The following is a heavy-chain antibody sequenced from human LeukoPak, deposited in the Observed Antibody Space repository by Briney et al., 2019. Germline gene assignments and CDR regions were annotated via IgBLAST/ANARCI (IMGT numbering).Heavy chain of an antibody. D-gene: IGHD6-13*01. CDR3: ARSVGYSSSWYVGYFDY. V-gene: IGHV3-20*04. J-gene: IGHJ4*02. Sequence: PGGSLRLSCAASGFTFDDYGMSWVRQAPGKGLEWVSGINWNGGSTGYADSVKGRFTISRDNAKNSLYLQMNSLRAEDTALYYCARSVGYSSSWYVGYFDYWGQETLVTVSS. CDR2: INWNGGST. CDR1: GFTFDDYG.